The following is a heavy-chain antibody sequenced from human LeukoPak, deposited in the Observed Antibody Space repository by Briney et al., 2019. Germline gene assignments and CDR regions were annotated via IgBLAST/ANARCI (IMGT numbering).Heavy chain of an antibody. J-gene: IGHJ6*02. V-gene: IGHV1-8*01. CDR3: ARQKVSNYYDSSGYYHYYYYYGMDV. CDR2: MNPNSGNT. D-gene: IGHD3-22*01. CDR1: GYTFTRYA. Sequence: ASVKVSCKASGYTFTRYAMNWVRQAPGQGLEWMGWMNPNSGNTGYAQKFQGRVTMTRNTSISTAYMELSSLRSEDTAVYYCARQKVSNYYDSSGYYHYYYYYGMDVWGQGTTVTVSS.